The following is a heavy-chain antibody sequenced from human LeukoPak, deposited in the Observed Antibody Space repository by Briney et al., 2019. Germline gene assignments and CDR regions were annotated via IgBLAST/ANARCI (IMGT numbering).Heavy chain of an antibody. CDR3: ARRVVVVPAAIFGEYYFDY. V-gene: IGHV4-4*07. J-gene: IGHJ4*02. CDR1: GGSISSYY. CDR2: IYTSGST. D-gene: IGHD2-2*01. Sequence: SETLSLTCTVSGGSISSYYWSWIRQPAGKGLEWIGRIYTSGSTNYNPSLKSRVTISVDTSKNQFSLKLSSVTAADTAVYYCARRVVVVPAAIFGEYYFDYWGQGTLVTVSS.